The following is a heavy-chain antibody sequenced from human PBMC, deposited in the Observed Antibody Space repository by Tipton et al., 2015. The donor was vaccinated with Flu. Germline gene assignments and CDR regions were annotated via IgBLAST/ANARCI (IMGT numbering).Heavy chain of an antibody. CDR3: ARRDFSSYVSDPKNWFDR. Sequence: TLSLSCAVSGYSISTGYFWGWIRQAPGKGLEWIGNIHYSGSPHYDPSLKSRVTISVDTSKNQFSLEMRSVTAADMAVYYCARRDFSSYVSDPKNWFDRWGQGTLITVSS. CDR2: IHYSGSP. D-gene: IGHD4-11*01. V-gene: IGHV4-38-2*01. J-gene: IGHJ5*02. CDR1: GYSISTGYF.